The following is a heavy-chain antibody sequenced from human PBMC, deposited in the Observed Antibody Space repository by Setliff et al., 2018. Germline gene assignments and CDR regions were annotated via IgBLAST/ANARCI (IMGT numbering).Heavy chain of an antibody. CDR2: LYPNGNT. CDR1: GGSTNNYH. CDR3: ARVDFTMIQGVLGL. V-gene: IGHV4-4*07. J-gene: IGHJ1*01. Sequence: PSETLSLTCTVSGGSTNNYHWTWIRQPAGKGLEWIGRLYPNGNTNYNPSLKRRVNMSVDMSKNQFSMKLTSVTAADTAVYYCARVDFTMIQGVLGLWGQGTLVTVSS. D-gene: IGHD3-10*01.